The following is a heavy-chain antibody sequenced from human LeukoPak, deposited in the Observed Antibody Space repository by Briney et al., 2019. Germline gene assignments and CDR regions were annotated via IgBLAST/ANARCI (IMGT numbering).Heavy chain of an antibody. D-gene: IGHD1-26*01. CDR3: AHYSGSYSSPDY. V-gene: IGHV2-5*05. CDR2: ICWDDDK. Sequence: GFSLSTSGVGVGWIRQPPGKALEWLALICWDDDKRYGPSLKSRLTITKDTSKNQVVLTMTNMDPVDTATYYCAHYSGSYSSPDYWGQGTLVTVSS. J-gene: IGHJ4*02. CDR1: GFSLSTSGVG.